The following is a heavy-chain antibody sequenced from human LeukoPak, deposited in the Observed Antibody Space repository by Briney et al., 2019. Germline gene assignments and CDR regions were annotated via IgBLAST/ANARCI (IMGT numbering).Heavy chain of an antibody. CDR2: INQSGRT. CDR1: GGSFSGYY. CDR3: ATKYSVAVAANPPYFDY. J-gene: IGHJ4*02. Sequence: SETLSLTCGVYGGSFSGYYWSWIRQPPGKGLEWIGEINQSGRTNYNPSLKSRVSISVDTSKNQFSLKLSSVTAADTGIYYCATKYSVAVAANPPYFDYWGQGTLVTVSS. D-gene: IGHD6-19*01. V-gene: IGHV4-34*01.